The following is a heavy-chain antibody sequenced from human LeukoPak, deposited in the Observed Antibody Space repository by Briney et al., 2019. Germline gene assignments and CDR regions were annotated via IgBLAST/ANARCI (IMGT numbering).Heavy chain of an antibody. CDR2: IHYSGIT. D-gene: IGHD1-1*01. V-gene: IGHV4-59*11. CDR1: GGSISNHD. J-gene: IGHJ4*02. Sequence: SETLSLTCTVSGGSISNHDWSWIRQPPGKGLEYIGYIHYSGITNYNPSLMSRVTISVDTSKNQISLKLSSVTAADTAVYYCARRYNYVFDYWGQGTLVTVSS. CDR3: ARRYNYVFDY.